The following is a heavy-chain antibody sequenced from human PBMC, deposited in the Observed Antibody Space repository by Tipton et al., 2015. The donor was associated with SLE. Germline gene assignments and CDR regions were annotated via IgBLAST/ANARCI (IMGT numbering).Heavy chain of an antibody. CDR3: ARDNSGIGAAGTEDY. Sequence: QLVQSGAEVKKPGSSVKVSCKASGSTFRSYAISWVRQAPGQGLEWMGGIIPLFGIEDYEQKFQGRVTMTTDTSTSTAYMELRSLRSDDTAVYYCARDNSGIGAAGTEDYWGQGTLATVSS. CDR2: IIPLFGIE. J-gene: IGHJ4*02. V-gene: IGHV1-69*17. CDR1: GSTFRSYA. D-gene: IGHD6-13*01.